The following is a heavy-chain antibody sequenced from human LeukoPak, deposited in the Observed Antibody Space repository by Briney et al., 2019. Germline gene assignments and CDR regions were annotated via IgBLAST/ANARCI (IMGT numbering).Heavy chain of an antibody. V-gene: IGHV1-69*13. D-gene: IGHD3-3*01. CDR2: IIHIFGTA. CDR1: GGTFSIYA. Sequence: SVKVSCKASGGTFSIYAISWVRQAPGQALEWVGGIIHIFGTANYAQKFQGRATITAGESTSTAYMELSSLRSEDTAVYYCARFQNYDFWSGYPTDYWGQGTLVTVSS. CDR3: ARFQNYDFWSGYPTDY. J-gene: IGHJ4*02.